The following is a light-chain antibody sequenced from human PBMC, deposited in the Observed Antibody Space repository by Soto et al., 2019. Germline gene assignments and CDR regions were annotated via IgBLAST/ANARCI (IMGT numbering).Light chain of an antibody. CDR2: GAS. V-gene: IGKV3-20*01. CDR3: QQYGSSPSWT. Sequence: EIVLTQSPGTLSLSPGERATLSCRASQSVSSSYLAWYQQKPGQAPRLLIYGASSRATVIPDRSSGSGSGTDFTLTISRLEPEDFAVYYCQQYGSSPSWTFGQGTKVEIK. CDR1: QSVSSSY. J-gene: IGKJ1*01.